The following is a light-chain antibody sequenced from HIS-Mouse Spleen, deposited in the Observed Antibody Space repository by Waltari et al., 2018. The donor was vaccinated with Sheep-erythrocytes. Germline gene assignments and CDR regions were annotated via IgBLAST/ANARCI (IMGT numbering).Light chain of an antibody. J-gene: IGLJ1*01. Sequence: LTQPPSVSVSPGQTARITCSGDALPKQYAYWYQQHPGKAPKLMIYDVSKRPSGVPDRFSGSKSGNTASLTISGLQAEDEADYYCCSYAGSYNHVFATGTKVTVL. CDR1: ALPKQY. V-gene: IGLV2-11*01. CDR3: CSYAGSYNHV. CDR2: DVS.